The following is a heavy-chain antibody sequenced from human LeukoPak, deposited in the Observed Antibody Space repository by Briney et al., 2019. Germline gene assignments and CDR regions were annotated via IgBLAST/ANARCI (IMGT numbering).Heavy chain of an antibody. Sequence: SETLSLACAVYGGSFSGYYWSWIRQPPGKGLEWIGEINHSGSTNYNPSLKSRVTISVDTSKNQFSLNLSSVTAADTAVYYCARCRGYDFWSGYYKNWFDPWGQGTLVTGSS. D-gene: IGHD3-3*01. CDR3: ARCRGYDFWSGYYKNWFDP. CDR1: GGSFSGYY. J-gene: IGHJ5*02. CDR2: INHSGST. V-gene: IGHV4-34*01.